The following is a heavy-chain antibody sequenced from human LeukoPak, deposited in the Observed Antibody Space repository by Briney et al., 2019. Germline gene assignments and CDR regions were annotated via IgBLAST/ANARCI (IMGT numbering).Heavy chain of an antibody. D-gene: IGHD3-3*01. J-gene: IGHJ3*02. CDR3: ARFLGPLVLSAFDI. CDR1: GGSFSGYY. V-gene: IGHV4-34*01. CDR2: IYYSGST. Sequence: SETLSLTCAVYGGSFSGYYWSWIRQPPGKGLEWIGSIYYSGSTYYNPSLKSRVTISVDTSKNQFSLKLSSVTAADTAVYYCARFLGPLVLSAFDIWGQGTMVTVSS.